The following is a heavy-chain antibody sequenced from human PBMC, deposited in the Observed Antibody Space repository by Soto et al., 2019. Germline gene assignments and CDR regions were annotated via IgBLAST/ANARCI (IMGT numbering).Heavy chain of an antibody. CDR1: GGSISSGGYS. Sequence: SETLSLTCAVSGGSISSGGYSWSWIRQPPGKGLEWIGYIYHSGSTYYNPSLKSRVTISVDRSKNQFSLKLSSVTAADTAVYYCASGYCSSTSCYRGGYYYYYGMDVWGQGTTVTVSS. V-gene: IGHV4-30-2*01. CDR3: ASGYCSSTSCYRGGYYYYYGMDV. D-gene: IGHD2-2*03. CDR2: IYHSGST. J-gene: IGHJ6*02.